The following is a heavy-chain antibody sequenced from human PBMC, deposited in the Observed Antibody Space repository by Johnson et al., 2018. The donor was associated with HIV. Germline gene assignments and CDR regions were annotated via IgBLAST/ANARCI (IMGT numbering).Heavy chain of an antibody. V-gene: IGHV3-30*18. Sequence: QVQLVESGGGVVQPGRSLRLSCAASGFTFRSYGMHWVRQAPGKGLEWVAVISYDGSNKYYADSVKGRFTISRDNSKNTLYLQMNSLRAEDTAVYYCAKGAGYGDAEGAFDIWGQGTMVTVSS. J-gene: IGHJ3*02. D-gene: IGHD2-21*02. CDR1: GFTFRSYG. CDR3: AKGAGYGDAEGAFDI. CDR2: ISYDGSNK.